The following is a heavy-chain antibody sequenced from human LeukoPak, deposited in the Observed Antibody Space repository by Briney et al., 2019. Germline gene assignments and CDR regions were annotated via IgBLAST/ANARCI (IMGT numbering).Heavy chain of an antibody. CDR3: ARQTSPPVLLWFGETGWYFDY. CDR2: IYYSGST. Sequence: SETLSLTCSVCGGFIRSSSYYWGWIRRPPGRGLEWIGSIYYSGSTYYNPSLKSRVTISVDTSKNQFSLKLSSVTAADTAVYYCARQTSPPVLLWFGETGWYFDYWGQGTLVTASS. V-gene: IGHV4-39*01. J-gene: IGHJ4*02. D-gene: IGHD3-10*01. CDR1: GGFIRSSSYY.